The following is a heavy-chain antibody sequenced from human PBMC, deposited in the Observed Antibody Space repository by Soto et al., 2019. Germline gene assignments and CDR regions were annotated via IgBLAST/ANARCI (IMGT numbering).Heavy chain of an antibody. J-gene: IGHJ5*02. V-gene: IGHV1-8*01. CDR2: MNPNSGNT. D-gene: IGHD4-17*01. CDR1: GYTFTSYD. Sequence: QVQLVQSGAEVKKPGASVKVSCKASGYTFTSYDINWVRQATGQGLEYLGWMNPNSGNTGYVQKFPGRVTMTWDSPITTAYMELSSLRSEDTAVYFCARGVKYGAYSRWCDPWGQGTLVTVSS. CDR3: ARGVKYGAYSRWCDP.